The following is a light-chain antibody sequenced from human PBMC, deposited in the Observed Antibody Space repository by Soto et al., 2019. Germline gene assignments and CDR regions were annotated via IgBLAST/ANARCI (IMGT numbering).Light chain of an antibody. Sequence: EIVMTQSPSTLSVSPGERATLSCRASQSVSSSYLAWYQQKPGQAPRLLIYGASSRATGVPARFSGSGSGTEFTLTISNLQSEDFAVYHCQQYDKCPRTFGQGTKVDIK. CDR1: QSVSSSY. CDR3: QQYDKCPRT. J-gene: IGKJ1*01. V-gene: IGKV3-15*01. CDR2: GAS.